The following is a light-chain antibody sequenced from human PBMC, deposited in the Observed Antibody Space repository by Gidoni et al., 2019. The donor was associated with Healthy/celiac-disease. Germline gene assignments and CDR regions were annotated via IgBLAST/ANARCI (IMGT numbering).Light chain of an antibody. CDR1: QSISSY. V-gene: IGKV1-39*01. J-gene: IGKJ1*01. CDR3: QQSYSTPQT. CDR2: AAS. Sequence: DIKMTQSPSSLSASVGDRVTITCRASQSISSYLNWYQQKPGTAPKLLIYAASSLQSGVPSRFSGSGSLTDFTLTIRRLQPEDFATYYCQQSYSTPQTFGQGTQVEIK.